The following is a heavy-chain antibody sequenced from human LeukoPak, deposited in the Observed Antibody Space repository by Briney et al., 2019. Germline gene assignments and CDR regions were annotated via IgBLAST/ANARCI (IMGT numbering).Heavy chain of an antibody. CDR2: ISWDGGST. Sequence: PGGSLRLSCAASGFTFDDYAMHWVRQAPGKGLEWVSLISWDGGSTYYADSVKGRFTISRDNSKNSLYLQMNSLRAEDTALYYCAKEGGTSGSYSAEYFQHWGQGTLVTVSS. CDR3: AKEGGTSGSYSAEYFQH. D-gene: IGHD1-26*01. V-gene: IGHV3-43D*03. J-gene: IGHJ1*01. CDR1: GFTFDDYA.